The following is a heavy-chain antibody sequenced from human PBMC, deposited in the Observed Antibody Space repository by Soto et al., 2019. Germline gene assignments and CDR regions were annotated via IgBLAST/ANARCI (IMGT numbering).Heavy chain of an antibody. CDR2: TWYDGSNK. D-gene: IGHD2-2*01. J-gene: IGHJ6*02. CDR1: GFTFSSYG. Sequence: GGSLRLSCAASGFTFSSYGMHWVRQAPGKGLEWVAVTWYDGSNKYYADSVKGRFTISRDNSKNTLYLQMNSLRAEDTAVYYCARDPLDIVVVPAAIGMGDYYYYGMDVRGQGTTVTVSS. CDR3: ARDPLDIVVVPAAIGMGDYYYYGMDV. V-gene: IGHV3-33*01.